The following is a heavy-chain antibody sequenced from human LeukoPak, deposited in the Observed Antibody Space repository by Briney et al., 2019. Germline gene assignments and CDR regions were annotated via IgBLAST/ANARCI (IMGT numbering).Heavy chain of an antibody. CDR2: IIPIFGTA. CDR1: GGTFSSYA. D-gene: IGHD2-15*01. Sequence: SVKVSCKASGGTFSSYAISWVRQAPGQGLEWMGGIIPIFGTANYAQKFQGRVTITADESTSTAYMELSSLRSEDTAVYYCVRWVPRIGAWAHDYWGQGTLVTVSS. V-gene: IGHV1-69*13. J-gene: IGHJ4*02. CDR3: VRWVPRIGAWAHDY.